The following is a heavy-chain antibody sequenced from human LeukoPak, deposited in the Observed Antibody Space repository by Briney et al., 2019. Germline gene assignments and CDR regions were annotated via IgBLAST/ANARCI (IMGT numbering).Heavy chain of an antibody. J-gene: IGHJ6*03. CDR3: PKSGVTFGELLSYYMDV. CDR2: IRYDGGNK. Sequence: GGSLRPSCAASGLTFSSYGMHWVRQAPGKGLKWVAFIRYDGGNKYYADSVKGRFTISRDNSKNTLYLQMNSLRAEDTALYYCPKSGVTFGELLSYYMDVWGKGTTVTVSS. CDR1: GLTFSSYG. D-gene: IGHD3-10*01. V-gene: IGHV3-30*02.